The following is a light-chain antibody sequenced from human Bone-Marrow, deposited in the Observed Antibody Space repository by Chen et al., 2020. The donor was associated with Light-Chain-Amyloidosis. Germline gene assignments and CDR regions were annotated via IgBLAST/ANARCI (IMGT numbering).Light chain of an antibody. Sequence: SYVLTQPSSVSLAPGQRATIACGGNNIGSTSVHWYQQTPGQAPLLVVYDDSDRPSGIPERLSGSNSGNTATLTISRVEAGDEADYYCQVWDRSSDRPVFGGGTKLTVL. V-gene: IGLV3-21*02. CDR1: NIGSTS. CDR3: QVWDRSSDRPV. J-gene: IGLJ3*02. CDR2: DDS.